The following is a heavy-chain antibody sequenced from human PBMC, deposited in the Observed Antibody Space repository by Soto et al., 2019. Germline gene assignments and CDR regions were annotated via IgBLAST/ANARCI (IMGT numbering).Heavy chain of an antibody. Sequence: GGSLRLSCAASGFTFSSYGMQWVRRAPGKGLEWVAVIWHDGSNQYYEDSVKGRFTISRDNSNNILYLQMNSLRAEDTAVYYCARERGQIDYWGQGIQVTVSS. CDR2: IWHDGSNQ. V-gene: IGHV3-33*01. CDR3: ARERGQIDY. J-gene: IGHJ4*02. CDR1: GFTFSSYG.